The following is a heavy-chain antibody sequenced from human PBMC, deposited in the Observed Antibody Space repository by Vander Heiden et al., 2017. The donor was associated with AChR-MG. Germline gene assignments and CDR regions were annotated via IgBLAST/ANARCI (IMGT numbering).Heavy chain of an antibody. Sequence: EVQLLESGGGLVQPGGSLRLSCAASAFTFSSPAMSWVRQAPGKGLEWVSGISGSGGSTYADSVKGRFTISRDNSKNTLYLQMNSLRAEDTAVYYCAKKRADYDSSGYPYYYYYMDVWGKGTTVTVSS. J-gene: IGHJ6*03. CDR1: AFTFSSPA. V-gene: IGHV3-23*01. D-gene: IGHD3-22*01. CDR3: AKKRADYDSSGYPYYYYYMDV. CDR2: ISGSGGST.